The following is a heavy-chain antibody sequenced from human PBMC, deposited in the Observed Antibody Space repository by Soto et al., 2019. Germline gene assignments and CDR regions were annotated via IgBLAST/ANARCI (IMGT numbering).Heavy chain of an antibody. D-gene: IGHD1-26*01. J-gene: IGHJ3*02. CDR1: GYSFTSYW. CDR2: IYPCDSDT. CDR3: ARQRHSWELLRSSAFDI. V-gene: IGHV5-51*01. Sequence: GESLKISCEGSGYSFTSYWIGWVRQMPGKGLELMGIIYPCDSDTRYSPSFQGQVTISADKSISTAYLQWSSLKASDTAMYFCARQRHSWELLRSSAFDIWGQGTIVTVSS.